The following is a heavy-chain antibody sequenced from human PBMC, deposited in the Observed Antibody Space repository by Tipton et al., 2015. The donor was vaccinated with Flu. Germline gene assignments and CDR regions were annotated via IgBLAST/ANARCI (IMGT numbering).Heavy chain of an antibody. D-gene: IGHD2-15*01. CDR3: ARDGDSICSSGRCFDY. CDR2: ISGSGSGGA. CDR1: GGSISSGSYY. Sequence: LRLSCTVSGGSISSGSYYWSWIRQPAGKGLEWIGRISGSGSGGANYNPSLRSRVTMSRDTSKNEFSLKLTSVTAADTAVYYCARDGDSICSSGRCFDYWGRGIVVTVTS. V-gene: IGHV4-61*02. J-gene: IGHJ4*02.